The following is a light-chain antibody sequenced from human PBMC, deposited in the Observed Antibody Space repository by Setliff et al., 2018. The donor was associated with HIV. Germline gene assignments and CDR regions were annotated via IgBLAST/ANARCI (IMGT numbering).Light chain of an antibody. CDR1: SGDVGTYNL. V-gene: IGLV2-23*02. CDR3: CSYTGSDTIDV. Sequence: QSALTQPASVSGSPGQAITISCTGTSGDVGTYNLVSWYQQHPGKAPQLIIYEVTKRPSGVSARFSGSKSGNTASLIISGLQAEDEADYYRCSYTGSDTIDVFGTGTKVTVL. J-gene: IGLJ1*01. CDR2: EVT.